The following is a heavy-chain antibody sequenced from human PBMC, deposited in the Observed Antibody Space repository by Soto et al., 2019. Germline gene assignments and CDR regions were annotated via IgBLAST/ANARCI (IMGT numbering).Heavy chain of an antibody. D-gene: IGHD3-22*01. CDR1: GGSISSYY. CDR2: IYYSGST. V-gene: IGHV4-59*01. J-gene: IGHJ3*02. Sequence: QVQLQESGPGLVKPSETLSLTCTVSGGSISSYYWSWIRQPPGKGLEWIGYIYYSGSTNYNPSLKSRVTISVDTAKNQVALKLSSVTAADTAVYYWARDPTYYDDSSGHAFDIWGQGTMVTVSS. CDR3: ARDPTYYDDSSGHAFDI.